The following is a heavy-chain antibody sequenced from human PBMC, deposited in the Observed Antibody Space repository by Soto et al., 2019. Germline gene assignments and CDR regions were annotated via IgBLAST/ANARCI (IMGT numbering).Heavy chain of an antibody. CDR1: GGSISSGGYS. J-gene: IGHJ6*02. CDR3: ARDHHYDFWSGAQRTQPHYGMDV. CDR2: IYYSGST. Sequence: PSETLSLTCAVSGGSISSGGYSWSWIRQPPGKGLEWIGYIYYSGSTNYNPSLKSRVTISVDTSKNQFSLKLSSVTAADTAVYYCARDHHYDFWSGAQRTQPHYGMDVWGQGTTVTVSS. D-gene: IGHD3-3*01. V-gene: IGHV4-61*08.